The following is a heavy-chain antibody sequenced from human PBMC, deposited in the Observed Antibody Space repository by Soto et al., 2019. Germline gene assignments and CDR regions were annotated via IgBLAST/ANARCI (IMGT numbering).Heavy chain of an antibody. V-gene: IGHV1-8*01. J-gene: IGHJ6*02. CDR1: GYTFTSYD. CDR3: TTLSITIFGVVLMDV. CDR2: MNPNSGNT. Sequence: ASVKVCCKASGYTFTSYDINWVRQAKGQGLEWMGWMNPNSGNTDYAQKFQGRVTMARNTSISTAYMELSSLRSEDTAAYYCTTLSITIFGVVLMDVWGQGTTVTVSS. D-gene: IGHD3-3*01.